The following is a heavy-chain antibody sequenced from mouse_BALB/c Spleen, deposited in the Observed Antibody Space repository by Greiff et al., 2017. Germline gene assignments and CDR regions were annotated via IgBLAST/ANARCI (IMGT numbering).Heavy chain of an antibody. CDR1: GYAFSSYW. CDR3: ARRGDDDGMDYFDY. Sequence: QVQLQQSGAELVRPGSSVKISCKASGYAFSSYWMNWVKQRPGQGLEWIGQIYPGDGDTNYNGKFKGKATLTADKSSSTAYMQLSSLTSEDSAVYFCARRGDDDGMDYFDYWGQGTTLTVSS. D-gene: IGHD2-4*01. CDR2: IYPGDGDT. V-gene: IGHV1-80*01. J-gene: IGHJ2*01.